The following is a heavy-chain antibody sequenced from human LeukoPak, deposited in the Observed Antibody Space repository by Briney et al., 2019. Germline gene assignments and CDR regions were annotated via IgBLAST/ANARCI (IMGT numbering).Heavy chain of an antibody. CDR1: GGSFSGYF. CDR3: ARGLTYCSSTSCSSIYLGWPTHVDY. D-gene: IGHD2-2*01. Sequence: SETLSLTCAVYGGSFSGYFWSWLRQPPGKGLEWIGEINHSGSTNYTPSLQSRVTISVDTSKNQFSLKLSSVTAAETAVYYCARGLTYCSSTSCSSIYLGWPTHVDYWVQGTLVTVSS. J-gene: IGHJ4*02. V-gene: IGHV4-34*01. CDR2: INHSGST.